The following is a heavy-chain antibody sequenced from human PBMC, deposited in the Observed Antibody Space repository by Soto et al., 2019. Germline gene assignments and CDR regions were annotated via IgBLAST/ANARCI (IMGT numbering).Heavy chain of an antibody. J-gene: IGHJ4*02. D-gene: IGHD3-3*01. V-gene: IGHV1-3*01. CDR2: INAGNGDT. Sequence: ASVKVSCKASGYTLSSYIVQWVRQAPGQRPEWMGWINAGNGDTKYSQKFQGRVTITRDTFASTAYMELSSLRSEDTAVYYCARDKVTYYDFWSGYYPQYYLEYWGQGTQVTVPS. CDR3: ARDKVTYYDFWSGYYPQYYLEY. CDR1: GYTLSSYI.